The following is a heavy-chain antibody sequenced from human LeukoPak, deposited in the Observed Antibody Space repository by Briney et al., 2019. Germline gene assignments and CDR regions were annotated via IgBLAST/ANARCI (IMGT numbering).Heavy chain of an antibody. CDR1: GYTFTSYG. J-gene: IGHJ6*04. D-gene: IGHD5-18*01. V-gene: IGHV1-18*04. Sequence: GASVKVSCMASGYTFTSYGISWVRQAPGEGLEWMGWISAYNGNTNYAQKLQGRVTMTTDTSTSTAYMGLRSLRSDDTAVYYCARDYLPDTAMVNYYYGMDVWGKGTTVTVSS. CDR3: ARDYLPDTAMVNYYYGMDV. CDR2: ISAYNGNT.